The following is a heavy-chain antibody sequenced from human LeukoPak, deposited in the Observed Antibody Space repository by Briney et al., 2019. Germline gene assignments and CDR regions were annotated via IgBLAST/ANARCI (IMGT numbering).Heavy chain of an antibody. J-gene: IGHJ4*02. V-gene: IGHV3-23*01. D-gene: IGHD1-26*01. Sequence: GGSLRLSCAASGFTFSSYGMSWVRQAPGKGLEWVSTISGSGYNTYYAHSVKGRFTISRDNSANILYLQMNSLRAEDTAPYYCAKHSGSYFIYYPDSWGQGALVTISS. CDR1: GFTFSSYG. CDR3: AKHSGSYFIYYPDS. CDR2: ISGSGYNT.